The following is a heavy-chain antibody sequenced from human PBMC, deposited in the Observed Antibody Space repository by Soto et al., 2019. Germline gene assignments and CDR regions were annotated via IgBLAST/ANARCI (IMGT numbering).Heavy chain of an antibody. J-gene: IGHJ5*02. CDR1: GGSISRYY. CDR3: ARDRSTYGGGGTGEVKENWFDP. V-gene: IGHV4-59*01. CDR2: SYYSGDT. D-gene: IGHD2-8*01. Sequence: SDTLSLTWIVSGGSISRYYWSWIRQPPGKGLEWIGYSYYSGDTGYNPSLKSRVTMAVDTSKNQVSLKLSSVTAADTAVYYCARDRSTYGGGGTGEVKENWFDPWGQGALVTVS.